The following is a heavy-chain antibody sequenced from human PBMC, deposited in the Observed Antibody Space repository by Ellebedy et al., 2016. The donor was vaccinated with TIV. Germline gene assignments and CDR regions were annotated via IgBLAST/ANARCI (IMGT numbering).Heavy chain of an antibody. CDR3: ARVDNYYGSGSYGP. Sequence: SVKVSCKASGGPFRSYAISWVRQAPGRGLEWMGGIAAIFGTANYAQKFQGRVTITADESTTTAYMELSSLRSEDTAVYYCARVDNYYGSGSYGPWGQGTLVTVSS. CDR2: IAAIFGTA. D-gene: IGHD3-10*01. J-gene: IGHJ5*02. CDR1: GGPFRSYA. V-gene: IGHV1-69*13.